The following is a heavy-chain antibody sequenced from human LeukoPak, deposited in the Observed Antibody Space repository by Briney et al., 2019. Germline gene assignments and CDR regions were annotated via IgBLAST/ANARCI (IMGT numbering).Heavy chain of an antibody. V-gene: IGHV4-31*03. CDR3: ARDYYDSSGYYYGMDV. D-gene: IGHD3-22*01. CDR2: IYYTGST. CDR1: GGSISSGGYFY. Sequence: SETLSLTCTVSGGSISSGGYFYYGWIRQHPGKGLEWIGYIYYTGSTYYDPSLKSRVSISVDTSKNQFSLKLSSVTAADTAVYYCARDYYDSSGYYYGMDVWGQGTTVTVSS. J-gene: IGHJ6*02.